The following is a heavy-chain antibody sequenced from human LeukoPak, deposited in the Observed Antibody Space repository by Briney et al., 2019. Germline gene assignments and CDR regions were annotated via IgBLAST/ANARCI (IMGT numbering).Heavy chain of an antibody. CDR1: GFTFSRYG. J-gene: IGHJ5*02. Sequence: GGSLRLSCAASGFTFSRYGMHWVRQAPGKGLEWVAVVSSDGSIDYYADSLRGRFTVSRDNSKNTMFLQFNTLRPEDTAVYYCAREGMGTTFSAWFEPWGQGTLATVSS. V-gene: IGHV3-30*03. CDR3: AREGMGTTFSAWFEP. CDR2: VSSDGSID. D-gene: IGHD1-7*01.